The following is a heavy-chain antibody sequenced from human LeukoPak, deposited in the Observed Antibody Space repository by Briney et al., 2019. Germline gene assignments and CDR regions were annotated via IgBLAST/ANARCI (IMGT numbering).Heavy chain of an antibody. CDR2: ISAYNGNT. CDR3: ARGGTDGSYLYSSGWTGWFDP. J-gene: IGHJ5*02. D-gene: IGHD6-19*01. Sequence: ASVKVSCKASGYTFTSYGISWVRQAPGQGLEWMGWISAYNGNTNYAQKLQGRVTMTTDTSTSTAYMELRSLRSDDTAVYYCARGGTDGSYLYSSGWTGWFDPWGQGTLVTVSS. V-gene: IGHV1-18*01. CDR1: GYTFTSYG.